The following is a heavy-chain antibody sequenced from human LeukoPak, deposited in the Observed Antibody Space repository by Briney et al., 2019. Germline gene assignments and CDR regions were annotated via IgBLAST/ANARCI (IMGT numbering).Heavy chain of an antibody. CDR1: GGSFSGYY. Sequence: PETLSLTCAVYGGSFSGYYWSWIRQPPGKGLEWIGEINHSGSTNYNPSLKSRVTISVDTSKNQFSLKLSSVTAADTAVYYCARRRGYNWNGRVFDYWGQGTLVTVSS. V-gene: IGHV4-34*01. CDR3: ARRRGYNWNGRVFDY. J-gene: IGHJ4*02. D-gene: IGHD1-20*01. CDR2: INHSGST.